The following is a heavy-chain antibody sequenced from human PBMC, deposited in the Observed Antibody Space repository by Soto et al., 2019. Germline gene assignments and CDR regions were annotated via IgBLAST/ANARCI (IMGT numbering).Heavy chain of an antibody. Sequence: GGSLRLSCAASGFTFRSYAMNWVRQAPGKGLEWVSTSSGSGGSTYYADSVNGRFTISRDNFKSELYLQMNNLRAEDTAVYYCAKEAIGGGYTYGSLDYWGQGTLVTVSS. V-gene: IGHV3-23*01. CDR1: GFTFRSYA. D-gene: IGHD5-18*01. CDR2: SSGSGGST. CDR3: AKEAIGGGYTYGSLDY. J-gene: IGHJ4*02.